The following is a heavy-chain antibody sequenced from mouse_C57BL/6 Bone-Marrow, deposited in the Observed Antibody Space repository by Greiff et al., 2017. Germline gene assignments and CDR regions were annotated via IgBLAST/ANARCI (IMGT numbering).Heavy chain of an antibody. CDR2: IHPNSGST. Sequence: QVQLQQPGAELVKPGASVKLSCKASGYTFTSYWMHWVKQRPGQGLEWIGMIHPNSGSTNYNEKFKSKATLTVDKSSSTAYMQLSSLTSEDSAVYYCARYGCTTVDYYAMDYWGQGTSVTVSS. V-gene: IGHV1-64*01. CDR1: GYTFTSYW. CDR3: ARYGCTTVDYYAMDY. D-gene: IGHD1-1*01. J-gene: IGHJ4*01.